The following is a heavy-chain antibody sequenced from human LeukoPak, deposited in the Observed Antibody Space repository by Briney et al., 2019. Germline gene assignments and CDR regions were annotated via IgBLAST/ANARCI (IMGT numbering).Heavy chain of an antibody. Sequence: GGSLRLSCAASGFTFSNAWMSWVRQAPGKGLEWVGRIKSKTNGGTTDYAAPVKGRFTISRDDSKNTVFLQTNSLKTEDTAVYYCTTSSVGYTYAAWGQGTLVTVSS. D-gene: IGHD3-16*01. V-gene: IGHV3-15*01. CDR2: IKSKTNGGTT. J-gene: IGHJ4*02. CDR3: TTSSVGYTYAA. CDR1: GFTFSNAW.